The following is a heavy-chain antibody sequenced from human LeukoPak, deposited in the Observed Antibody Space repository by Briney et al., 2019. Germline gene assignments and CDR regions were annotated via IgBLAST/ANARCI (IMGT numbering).Heavy chain of an antibody. CDR3: AKDIGTIVVVPAAKGIMDY. CDR2: IRYDRSNK. D-gene: IGHD2-2*01. Sequence: GGSLTLSCAASGFTFSSYGMHWVRQAPGKGREWVAFIRYDRSNKYYADSVKGRFTISRDNSKNTLYLQMNSLRAEDTAVYYCAKDIGTIVVVPAAKGIMDYWGQGTLVTVSS. J-gene: IGHJ4*02. CDR1: GFTFSSYG. V-gene: IGHV3-30*02.